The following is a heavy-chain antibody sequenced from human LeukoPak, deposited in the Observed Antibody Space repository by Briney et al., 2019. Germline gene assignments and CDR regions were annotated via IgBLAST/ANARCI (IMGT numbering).Heavy chain of an antibody. CDR2: IYYSGST. D-gene: IGHD6-13*01. CDR1: GGSISSYY. J-gene: IGHJ4*02. Sequence: SETLSLTCTVSGGSISSYYWSWIRQPPGKGLEWIGYIYYSGSTNYNPSLKSRVTISVGTSKNQFSLKLSSVTAADTAVYYCATRAAAGTPRDFDYWGQGTLVTVSS. CDR3: ATRAAAGTPRDFDY. V-gene: IGHV4-59*12.